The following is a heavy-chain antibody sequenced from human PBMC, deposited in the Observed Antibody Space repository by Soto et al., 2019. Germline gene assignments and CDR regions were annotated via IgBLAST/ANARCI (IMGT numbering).Heavy chain of an antibody. CDR1: GGSFSGYY. CDR3: ARAGIAALPYYYYGMDV. V-gene: IGHV4-34*01. D-gene: IGHD6-6*01. CDR2: INHSGST. Sequence: QVQLQQWGAGLLKPSETLSLTCAAYGGSFSGYYWSWIRQPPGKGLEWIGEINHSGSTNYNPSLKIRVTISVDTSKNQFSLKLSSVTAADTAVYYCARAGIAALPYYYYGMDVWGQGTTVTVSS. J-gene: IGHJ6*02.